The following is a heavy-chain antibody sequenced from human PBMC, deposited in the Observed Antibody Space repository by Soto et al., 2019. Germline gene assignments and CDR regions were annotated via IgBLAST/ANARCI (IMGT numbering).Heavy chain of an antibody. V-gene: IGHV4-34*01. D-gene: IGHD4-17*01. CDR1: GGSFSGYY. Sequence: SETLSLSCAVHGGSFSGYYWDWIRQPPGKGLEWIGCINYGGTSNYNPSLKSRVTISLDTSKNQFSLKLTSVTTADTAMYYCARTPINYGDYDYYGMDVWGQGTTVTVSS. CDR2: INYGGTS. CDR3: ARTPINYGDYDYYGMDV. J-gene: IGHJ6*02.